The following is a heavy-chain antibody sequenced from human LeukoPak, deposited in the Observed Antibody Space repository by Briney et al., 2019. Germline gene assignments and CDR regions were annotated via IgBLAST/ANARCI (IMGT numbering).Heavy chain of an antibody. CDR2: IKQDESEK. V-gene: IGHV3-7*01. CDR1: GFTFSSYW. D-gene: IGHD5-18*01. Sequence: GGSLRLSCTASGFTFSSYWMSWVRQAPGKGLEWVANIKQDESEKFYVDSVKGRFTISRDNAKNSLYLQMNSLRAEDTAVYYCARDRGVDTAMVNWFDPWGQGTLVTVSS. J-gene: IGHJ5*02. CDR3: ARDRGVDTAMVNWFDP.